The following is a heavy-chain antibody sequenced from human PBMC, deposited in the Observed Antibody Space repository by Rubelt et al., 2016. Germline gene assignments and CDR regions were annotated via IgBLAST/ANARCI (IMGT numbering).Heavy chain of an antibody. CDR3: ARVPSFTSRGDS. CDR2: ISAYNGNT. D-gene: IGHD2-2*01. V-gene: IGHV1-18*01. CDR1: GYSFTSYG. J-gene: IGHJ4*02. Sequence: QVQLVQSGAEVKKPGASVKVSCKASGYSFTSYGISWVRQAPGQGLEWMGWISAYNGNTNYAQKLQGRVTMTTDTPTGTAYSELSGLRSDDTAVYYCARVPSFTSRGDSWGQGTLVTVSS.